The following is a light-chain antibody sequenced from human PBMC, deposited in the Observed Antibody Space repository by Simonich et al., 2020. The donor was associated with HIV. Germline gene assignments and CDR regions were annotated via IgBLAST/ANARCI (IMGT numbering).Light chain of an antibody. Sequence: SYELTQPPSVSVSPGQTASITCSGDELGDKYVCWYHQKPGQSPVLVISEDVKRPSGIPERFSGSNSGNTATLTISGTQAMDEADYYCQAWDSSTAKFGGGTKLTVL. CDR1: ELGDKY. CDR3: QAWDSSTAK. V-gene: IGLV3-1*01. CDR2: EDV. J-gene: IGLJ3*02.